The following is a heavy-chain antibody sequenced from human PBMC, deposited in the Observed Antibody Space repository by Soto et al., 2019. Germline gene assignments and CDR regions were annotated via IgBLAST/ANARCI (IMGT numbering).Heavy chain of an antibody. CDR1: GGSVSSSNW. CDR3: AMCDKGTTGTPRLFSAFDI. D-gene: IGHD1-1*01. Sequence: SETLSLTCAVSGGSVSSSNWWTWVRQPPGKGLEWIGEIYHSGNTNYNPSLKSRVTISIDKSKNHFSLNLSSVSAADTAVYYCAMCDKGTTGTPRLFSAFDIWGQGTMVTVSS. J-gene: IGHJ3*02. CDR2: IYHSGNT. V-gene: IGHV4-4*02.